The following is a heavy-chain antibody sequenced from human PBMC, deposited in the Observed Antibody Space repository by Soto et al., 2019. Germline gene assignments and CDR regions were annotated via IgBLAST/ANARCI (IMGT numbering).Heavy chain of an antibody. V-gene: IGHV4-59*01. D-gene: IGHD3-10*01. CDR1: GGSISSYY. Sequence: QVQLQESGPGLVKPSETLSLTCTVSGGSISSYYWSWIRQPPGKGLEWIGYIYYSGSTNYNPSLKSRVTISVDTSKNQFSLKLSSVTAADTAVYYCARDLRLWFGELLWGYFDYWGQGTLVTVSS. J-gene: IGHJ4*02. CDR3: ARDLRLWFGELLWGYFDY. CDR2: IYYSGST.